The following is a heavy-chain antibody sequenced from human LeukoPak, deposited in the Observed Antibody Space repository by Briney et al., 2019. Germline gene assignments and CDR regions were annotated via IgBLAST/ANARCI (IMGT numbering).Heavy chain of an antibody. CDR3: ARDSRNTIFDY. CDR2: INHSGST. Sequence: SETLSLTCAVYGGSFSGYYWSWIRQPPGKGLEWIGEINHSGSTNYNPSLKSRVTISVDTSKNQFSLKLSSVTAADTAVYYCARDSRNTIFDYWGQGTLVTVSS. D-gene: IGHD3-3*01. V-gene: IGHV4-34*01. J-gene: IGHJ4*02. CDR1: GGSFSGYY.